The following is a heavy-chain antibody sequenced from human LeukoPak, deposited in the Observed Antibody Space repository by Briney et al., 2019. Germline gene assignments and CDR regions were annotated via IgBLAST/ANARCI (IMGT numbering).Heavy chain of an antibody. D-gene: IGHD6-6*01. J-gene: IGHJ4*02. Sequence: ASVKVSCKASGYTFTGYYMHWVRQAPGQGLEWMGWINPNSGGTNYAQKFQGRVTMTRDTSISTAYMELSRLRSDDTAVYYCARVISIAARRAVLAVGYWGQGTLVTVSS. CDR2: INPNSGGT. CDR1: GYTFTGYY. V-gene: IGHV1-2*02. CDR3: ARVISIAARRAVLAVGY.